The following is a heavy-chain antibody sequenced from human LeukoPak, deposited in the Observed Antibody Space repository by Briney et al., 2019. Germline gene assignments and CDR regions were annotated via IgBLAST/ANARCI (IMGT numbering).Heavy chain of an antibody. V-gene: IGHV1-46*01. CDR1: GYTFTSYY. Sequence: ASVKVSCKASGYTFTSYYMHWVRQAPGQGLEWMGVINPSGDSTSYAQKFQGRVTMTRDTSTSTAYMELSSLRSEDTAVYYCARLEGTYGSDDYWGQGTLVTVSS. CDR3: ARLEGTYGSDDY. D-gene: IGHD3-10*01. J-gene: IGHJ4*02. CDR2: INPSGDST.